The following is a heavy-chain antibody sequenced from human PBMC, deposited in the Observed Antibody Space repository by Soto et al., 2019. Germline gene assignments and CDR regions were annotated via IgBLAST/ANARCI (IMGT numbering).Heavy chain of an antibody. CDR1: GFTFSSYS. CDR2: ISSSSSYI. V-gene: IGHV3-21*01. J-gene: IGHJ5*02. CDR3: ARDPHYLGVAPNNWFDP. Sequence: PGGSLRLSCAASGFTFSSYSMNWVRQAPGKGLEWVSSISSSSSYIYYADSVKGRFTISRDNAKNSLYLQMNSLRAEDTAVYYCARDPHYLGVAPNNWFDPWGQGTLVTVSS. D-gene: IGHD3-3*01.